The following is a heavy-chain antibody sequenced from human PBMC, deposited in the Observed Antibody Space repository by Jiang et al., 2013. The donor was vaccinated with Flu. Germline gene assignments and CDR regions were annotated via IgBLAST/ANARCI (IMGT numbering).Heavy chain of an antibody. Sequence: QLLESGGGVVQPGRSLRLSCAASGFTFSDYGMHWGRQAPGKGLEWVAFIRYDGRNIYYAESVKGRFTISRDNSKNTLYLQMNSLRVEDTAVYYCAKGSDTSMVLTDYWGQGTLVTVSS. D-gene: IGHD5-18*01. J-gene: IGHJ4*02. CDR2: IRYDGRNI. V-gene: IGHV3-30*02. CDR3: AKGSDTSMVLTDY. CDR1: GFTFSDYG.